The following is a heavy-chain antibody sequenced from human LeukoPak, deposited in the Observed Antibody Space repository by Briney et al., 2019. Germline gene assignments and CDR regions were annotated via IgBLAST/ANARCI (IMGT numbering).Heavy chain of an antibody. V-gene: IGHV3-30*02. D-gene: IGHD3-22*01. J-gene: IGHJ4*02. CDR3: AKDRVDYYYDSSGYQGLDY. CDR1: GFTFSSYG. Sequence: GGSLRLSCAASGFTFSSYGMHWVRQAPGKGLEWVAFIRYDGSNKYYAGSVKGRFTISRDNSKNTLYLQMNSLRAEDTAVYYCAKDRVDYYYDSSGYQGLDYWGQGTLVTVSS. CDR2: IRYDGSNK.